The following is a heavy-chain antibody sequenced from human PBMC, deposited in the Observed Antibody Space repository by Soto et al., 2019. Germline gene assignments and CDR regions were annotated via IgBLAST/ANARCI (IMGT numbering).Heavy chain of an antibody. Sequence: SETLSLTCTGSGGSISSGDYYWSWIRQPPGKGLEWIGYIYYSGSTYYNPSLKSRVTISVDTSKNQFSLKLSSVTAADTAVYYCARAGLAMVRPYGMDVWGQGTTVTVSS. V-gene: IGHV4-30-4*01. CDR2: IYYSGST. CDR1: GGSISSGDYY. D-gene: IGHD5-18*01. CDR3: ARAGLAMVRPYGMDV. J-gene: IGHJ6*02.